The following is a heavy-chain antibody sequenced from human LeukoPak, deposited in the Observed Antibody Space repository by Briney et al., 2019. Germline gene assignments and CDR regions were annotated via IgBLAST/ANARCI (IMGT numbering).Heavy chain of an antibody. CDR2: IKPDGSDT. Sequence: GGSLRLSCAASGFTFSSLWMGWLRQAPGKGQEWVANIKPDGSDTYYVDSVKDRFTISRDNAKNSLYLQMNSLRAEDTAVYYCARISTDYYDSSGYYSDAFDIWGQGTMVTVSS. D-gene: IGHD3-22*01. CDR1: GFTFSSLW. J-gene: IGHJ3*02. CDR3: ARISTDYYDSSGYYSDAFDI. V-gene: IGHV3-7*03.